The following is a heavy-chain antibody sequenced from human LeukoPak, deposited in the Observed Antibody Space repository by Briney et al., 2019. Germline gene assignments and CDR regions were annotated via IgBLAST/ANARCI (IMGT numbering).Heavy chain of an antibody. CDR1: GYTFTGYY. J-gene: IGHJ4*02. CDR2: INPNSGTT. CDR3: ARAELTYGDLDY. Sequence: RASVKVSCKASGYTFTGYYMHWVRPPPGQGLEWMGRINPNSGTTNYAQKLQGRATMTRDTSISTAYMELSRLRSDDTAVYYCARAELTYGDLDYCGQGTLVTVS. D-gene: IGHD4-17*01. V-gene: IGHV1-2*06.